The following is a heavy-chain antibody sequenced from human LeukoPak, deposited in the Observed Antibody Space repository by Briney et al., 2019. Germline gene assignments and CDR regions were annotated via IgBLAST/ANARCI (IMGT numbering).Heavy chain of an antibody. D-gene: IGHD6-13*01. V-gene: IGHV4-4*07. CDR1: GGSISSYY. Sequence: SETLSLTCTVSGGSISSYYWSWIRQPAGKGLEWIGRIYTSGSTNYNPSLKSRVTMSVDTSKNQFSLKLSSVTAADTAVYYCARDGAATIPNAFDIWGQGTMVTVSS. J-gene: IGHJ3*02. CDR2: IYTSGST. CDR3: ARDGAATIPNAFDI.